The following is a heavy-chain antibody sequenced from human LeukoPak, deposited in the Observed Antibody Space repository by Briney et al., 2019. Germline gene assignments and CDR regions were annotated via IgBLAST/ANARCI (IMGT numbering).Heavy chain of an antibody. D-gene: IGHD2-21*01. CDR2: IYPRDGST. V-gene: IGHV1-46*01. J-gene: IGHJ4*02. Sequence: ASVKVSCKASGYSFTSNYIHWVRQAPGQGLEWMGMIYPRDGSTSYAQKFQGRVTVTRDTSTSTAYMELSSLRSEDTAVYYCARGGEGHIVVVNWGQGTLVTVSS. CDR1: GYSFTSNY. CDR3: ARGGEGHIVVVN.